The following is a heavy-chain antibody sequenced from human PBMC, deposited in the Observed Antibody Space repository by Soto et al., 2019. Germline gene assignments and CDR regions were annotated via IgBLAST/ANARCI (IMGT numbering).Heavy chain of an antibody. CDR2: ISAYNGNT. Sequence: ASVKVSCKASGYTFTSYGISWVRQAPGQGLEWMGWISAYNGNTNYAQKLQGRVTMTTDTSTSTAYLELRSLRSDDTAVYYCARDFGLVEGDVFDPWGQGTLVTVSS. J-gene: IGHJ5*02. V-gene: IGHV1-18*01. D-gene: IGHD6-19*01. CDR1: GYTFTSYG. CDR3: ARDFGLVEGDVFDP.